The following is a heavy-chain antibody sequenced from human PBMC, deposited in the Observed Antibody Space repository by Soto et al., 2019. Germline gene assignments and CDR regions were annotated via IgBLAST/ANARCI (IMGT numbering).Heavy chain of an antibody. CDR2: INAGYGNT. J-gene: IGHJ4*02. CDR1: GYTFSSYA. D-gene: IGHD7-27*01. V-gene: IGHV1-3*01. CDR3: ARDTGDGTFDF. Sequence: ASVKGSCKASGYTFSSYAMHWVRQAPGQRLEWMGWINAGYGNTKSSQKFQDRVTISRDTSASTAYMELTSLRSEDTAVYYCARDTGDGTFDFWGQGTLVTVPQ.